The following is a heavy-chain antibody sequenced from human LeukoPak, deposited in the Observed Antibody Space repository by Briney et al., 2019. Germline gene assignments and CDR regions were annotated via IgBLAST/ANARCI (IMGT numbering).Heavy chain of an antibody. CDR3: MTAAGYNFGQY. V-gene: IGHV3-53*01. Sequence: GGSLRLSCAASGLTVNNNHMNWVRQAPGKGLEWVSALYIGGNTYYADSVRGRFTISRDNSKNTLYLQMNSLRAEDTAIYYCMTAAGYNFGQYWGQGTLVTVSS. CDR2: LYIGGNT. CDR1: GLTVNNNH. J-gene: IGHJ4*02. D-gene: IGHD5-18*01.